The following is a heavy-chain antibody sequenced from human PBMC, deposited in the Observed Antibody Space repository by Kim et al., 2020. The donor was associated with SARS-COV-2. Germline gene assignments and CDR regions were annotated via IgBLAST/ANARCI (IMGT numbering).Heavy chain of an antibody. CDR2: SGSP. J-gene: IGHJ4*02. D-gene: IGHD4-4*01. CDR3: ARSVTHDY. V-gene: IGHV4-59*01. Sequence: SGSPNYNPSLKGRVTIPVDTSKNQFSLKLSSVTAADTAVYYCARSVTHDYWGQGTLVTVSS.